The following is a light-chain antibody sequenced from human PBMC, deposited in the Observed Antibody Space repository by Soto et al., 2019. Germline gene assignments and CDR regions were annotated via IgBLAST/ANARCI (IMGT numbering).Light chain of an antibody. CDR3: QQYNDNWT. CDR2: KAS. J-gene: IGKJ1*01. V-gene: IGKV1-5*03. CDR1: QSISSW. Sequence: DIQMTQSPSTLSASVGDRVTITCRASQSISSWLAWYQQKPGQAPKLLIYKASTLQSGVPSRFSGSGSGTEFTIAISSLQPDDSATYYCQQYNDNWTFGQGTKVEIK.